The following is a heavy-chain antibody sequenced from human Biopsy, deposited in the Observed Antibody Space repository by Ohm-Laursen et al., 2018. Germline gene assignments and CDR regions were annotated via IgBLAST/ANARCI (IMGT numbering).Heavy chain of an antibody. J-gene: IGHJ6*02. CDR1: GGTFSSYA. CDR2: IIPIFGTA. V-gene: IGHV1-69*13. D-gene: IGHD3-9*01. CDR3: ARGQRHYYFLTGYSNADAMDV. Sequence: GASVKVSCKASGGTFSSYAISWVRQAPGQGLEWMGGIIPIFGTANYAQKFQGRVTITADESTSTAYMELSSLRSEDTAVYYCARGQRHYYFLTGYSNADAMDVWGQGTTVTVSS.